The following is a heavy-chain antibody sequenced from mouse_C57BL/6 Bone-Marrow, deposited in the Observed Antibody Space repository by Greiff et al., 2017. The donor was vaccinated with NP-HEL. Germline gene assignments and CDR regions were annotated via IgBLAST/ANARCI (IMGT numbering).Heavy chain of an antibody. Sequence: EVQGVESGGGLVQPKGSLKLSCAASGFTFNTYAMHWVRQAPGKGLEWVARIRSKSSNYATYYADSVKDRFTISRDESQSMLYLQMNNLKTEDTAMYYCVRDGHYYGLYYAMDYWGQGTSVTVSS. CDR1: GFTFNTYA. V-gene: IGHV10-3*01. CDR2: IRSKSSNYAT. CDR3: VRDGHYYGLYYAMDY. J-gene: IGHJ4*01. D-gene: IGHD1-1*01.